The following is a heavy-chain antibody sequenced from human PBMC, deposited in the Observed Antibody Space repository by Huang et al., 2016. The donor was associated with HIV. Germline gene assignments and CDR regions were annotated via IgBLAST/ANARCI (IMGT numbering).Heavy chain of an antibody. J-gene: IGHJ3*02. Sequence: EVQLVESGGGLVQPGGSLRLSCAASGLHFSSYWMHWVRQDPGKGRVWLSRINNDGSITTYADAVKGRITISRDNARNTMYLQMTTLSAGDTAVYYCARHRSSGGVEEAFDIWGPGTLVTVAS. CDR2: INNDGSIT. D-gene: IGHD2-8*02. CDR1: GLHFSSYW. V-gene: IGHV3-74*03. CDR3: ARHRSSGGVEEAFDI.